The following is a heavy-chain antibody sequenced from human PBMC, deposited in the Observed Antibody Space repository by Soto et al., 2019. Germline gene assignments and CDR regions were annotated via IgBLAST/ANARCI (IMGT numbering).Heavy chain of an antibody. CDR3: ARDLRSYDFWSGSHWYGMDV. CDR1: GYTFTGYY. V-gene: IGHV1-2*04. D-gene: IGHD3-3*01. J-gene: IGHJ6*02. Sequence: ASVKVSCKASGYTFTGYYMHWVRQAPGQGLEWMGWINPNSGGTNYAQKFQGWVTMTRDTSISTAYMELSRLRSDDTAVYYCARDLRSYDFWSGSHWYGMDVWGRGTTVTVSS. CDR2: INPNSGGT.